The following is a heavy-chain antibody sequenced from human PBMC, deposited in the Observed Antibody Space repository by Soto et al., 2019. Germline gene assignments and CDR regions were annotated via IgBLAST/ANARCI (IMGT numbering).Heavy chain of an antibody. CDR2: IGTAGDT. J-gene: IGHJ4*02. V-gene: IGHV3-13*01. CDR1: GITFGSRA. CDR3: ARGSSGWEFDY. Sequence: EVQLLESGGDLIQPGGSLRLSCVASGITFGSRAMSWVRQAPGEGLEWVSAIGTAGDTYYPGSVKGRFTISRENAKNSLYLQMNSLRAGDTAVYYCARGSSGWEFDYWGQGTLVTVSS. D-gene: IGHD6-19*01.